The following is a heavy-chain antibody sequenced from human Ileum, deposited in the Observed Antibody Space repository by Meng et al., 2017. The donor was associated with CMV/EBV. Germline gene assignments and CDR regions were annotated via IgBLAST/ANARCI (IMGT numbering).Heavy chain of an antibody. CDR1: GSFSGYY. CDR2: INHSGST. J-gene: IGHJ5*02. Sequence: GSFSGYYWSWIRQPPGKGLEWIGEINHSGSTNYNPSLTSRVTISVDTSKNQFSLKLSSVTAADTAVYYCAKRRGYSGYGWGGDWFDPWGQGTLVTVSS. V-gene: IGHV4-34*01. CDR3: AKRRGYSGYGWGGDWFDP. D-gene: IGHD5-12*01.